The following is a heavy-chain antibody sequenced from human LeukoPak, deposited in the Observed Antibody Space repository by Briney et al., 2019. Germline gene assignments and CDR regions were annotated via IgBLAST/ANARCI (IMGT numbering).Heavy chain of an antibody. CDR2: IIPIFGTT. CDR1: GYTFTGYY. J-gene: IGHJ4*02. D-gene: IGHD3-16*01. V-gene: IGHV1-69*06. CDR3: ARDNDSRDPPHFDY. Sequence: SVKVSCKASGYTFTGYYIHWVRQAPGQGLEWMGGIIPIFGTTNYARKFRGRVTLTADKSTRTAYMELSSLRSEDTAVYYCARDNDSRDPPHFDYWGQGTLVTVSS.